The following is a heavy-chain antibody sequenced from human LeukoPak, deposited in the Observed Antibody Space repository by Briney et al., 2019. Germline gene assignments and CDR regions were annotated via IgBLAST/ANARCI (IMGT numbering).Heavy chain of an antibody. CDR1: GGSFSGYY. Sequence: PSETLSLTCAVDGGSFSGYYWSWIRQPPGKGLEWIGEINHSGSTNYNPSLKSRVTISVDTSKNQFSPKLSSVTAADTAVYYCARRRGQRSGGSCYNYWGQGTLVTVSS. D-gene: IGHD2-15*01. V-gene: IGHV4-34*01. CDR3: ARRRGQRSGGSCYNY. CDR2: INHSGST. J-gene: IGHJ4*02.